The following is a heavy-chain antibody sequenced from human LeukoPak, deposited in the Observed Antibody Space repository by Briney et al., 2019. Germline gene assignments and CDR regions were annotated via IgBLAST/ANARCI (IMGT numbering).Heavy chain of an antibody. CDR2: INPSGGRT. D-gene: IGHD6-13*01. CDR3: ARESLPLYSSSQSRYFDY. Sequence: ASVKVSCKASGYTFTSYYMHWVRQAPGQGLEWMGIINPSGGRTSYAQKFQGRVTMTRDTSTSTVYMEVSSLRSEDTAVYHCARESLPLYSSSQSRYFDYWGQGTLVTVPS. CDR1: GYTFTSYY. J-gene: IGHJ4*02. V-gene: IGHV1-46*01.